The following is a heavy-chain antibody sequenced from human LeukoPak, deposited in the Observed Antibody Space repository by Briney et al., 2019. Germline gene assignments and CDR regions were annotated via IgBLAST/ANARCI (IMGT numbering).Heavy chain of an antibody. CDR1: GGTFSSYA. D-gene: IGHD2-2*02. V-gene: IGHV1-69*04. J-gene: IGHJ4*02. Sequence: SVKVSCKASGGTFSSYAISWVRPAPGQGLEWMGRIIPILGIANYAQKFQGRVTITADKSTSTAYMELSSLRSEDTAVYYCARDQAHYRKVVPAAITLDYWGQGTLVTVSS. CDR2: IIPILGIA. CDR3: ARDQAHYRKVVPAAITLDY.